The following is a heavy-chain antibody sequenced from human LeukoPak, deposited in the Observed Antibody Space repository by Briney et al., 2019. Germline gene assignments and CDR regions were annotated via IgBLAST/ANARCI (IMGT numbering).Heavy chain of an antibody. CDR3: ARAAAPLRYYMDV. CDR2: IIPIFGKA. Sequence: ASVKVSCKASGGTFSSYAISWVRQAPGQGLEWMVGIIPIFGKANYAQKVQGRVTITTDKSTSTAYMEMSSLRAEDTAVYYCARAAAPLRYYMDVWGKGTTVTVSS. J-gene: IGHJ6*03. V-gene: IGHV1-69*05. CDR1: GGTFSSYA. D-gene: IGHD2-2*01.